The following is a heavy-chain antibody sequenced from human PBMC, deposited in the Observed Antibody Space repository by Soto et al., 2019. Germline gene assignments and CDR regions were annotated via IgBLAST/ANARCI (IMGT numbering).Heavy chain of an antibody. J-gene: IGHJ3*02. CDR2: ISSSGSTI. CDR1: GFTFSSYE. D-gene: IGHD3-22*01. CDR3: ARSYYDSSGYYIHALDI. V-gene: IGHV3-48*03. Sequence: GGSLRLSCAASGFTFSSYEMNWVRQAPGKGLEWVSYISSSGSTIYYADSVKGRFTISRDNAKNSLYLQMNSLRAEDTAVYYCARSYYDSSGYYIHALDIWGQGTMVTVSS.